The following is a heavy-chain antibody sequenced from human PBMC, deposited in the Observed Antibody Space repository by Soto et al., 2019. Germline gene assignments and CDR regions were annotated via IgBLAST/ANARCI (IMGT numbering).Heavy chain of an antibody. CDR3: ARELRITTAGPRPYDY. CDR2: IIPIFGAA. D-gene: IGHD6-13*01. CDR1: GDTFNSYA. Sequence: ASVKVSCKASGDTFNSYAVNWVRQAPGQGLEWMGGIIPIFGAANYAQKFQGRVTITADESTSTVYMELRSLRSDDTAVFYCARELRITTAGPRPYDYWGKGTLVTVSS. J-gene: IGHJ4*02. V-gene: IGHV1-69*13.